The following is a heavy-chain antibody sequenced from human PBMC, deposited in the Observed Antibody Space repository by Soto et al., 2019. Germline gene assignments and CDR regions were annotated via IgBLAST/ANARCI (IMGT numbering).Heavy chain of an antibody. V-gene: IGHV4-39*01. CDR1: DDSITSGAYY. CDR2: IQYRGST. CDR3: ARHLGSGCSGGSCYFPAFDY. Sequence: PSETLSLTCTVSDDSITSGAYYWGLIRQPPGKGLEWIGTIQYRGSTYYNPSLKSRVTMSVDTSKNQFSLKLSSVTAADTAVYYCARHLGSGCSGGSCYFPAFDYWGQGTLVTVSS. D-gene: IGHD2-15*01. J-gene: IGHJ4*02.